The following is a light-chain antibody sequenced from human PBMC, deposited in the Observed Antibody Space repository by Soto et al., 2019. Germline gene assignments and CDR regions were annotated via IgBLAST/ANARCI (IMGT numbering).Light chain of an antibody. CDR1: QGIRND. Sequence: AIQMTQSPSSLYASVEDRVTITCRASQGIRNDLGWYQQKPGKAPKLLIYAASSLQSGVPSRFSGSGSGTDFTLTISSLQPEDFATYYCLQDYNYPYTFGQGTKLEIK. CDR3: LQDYNYPYT. J-gene: IGKJ2*01. V-gene: IGKV1-6*01. CDR2: AAS.